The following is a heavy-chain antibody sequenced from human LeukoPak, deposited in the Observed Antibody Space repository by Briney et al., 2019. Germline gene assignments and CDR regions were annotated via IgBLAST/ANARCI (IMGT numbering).Heavy chain of an antibody. Sequence: GGSLRLSCAASGFTFSNAWMSWVRQAPGKGLEWVAVISYDGSNKYYADSVKGRFTISRDNSKNTLYLQMNSLRAEDTAVYYCARDRGSYYEQDYWGQGTLVTVSS. CDR2: ISYDGSNK. V-gene: IGHV3-30-3*01. D-gene: IGHD1-26*01. CDR1: GFTFSNAW. J-gene: IGHJ4*02. CDR3: ARDRGSYYEQDY.